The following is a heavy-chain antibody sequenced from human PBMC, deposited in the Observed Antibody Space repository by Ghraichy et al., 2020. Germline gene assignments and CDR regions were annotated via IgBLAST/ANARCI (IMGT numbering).Heavy chain of an antibody. J-gene: IGHJ4*02. CDR3: ARQSCSSSSCYSETDY. V-gene: IGHV5-10-1*01. CDR2: INPSDSYT. Sequence: GGSLRLSCKGSGYSFTNYWISWVRQMPGKGLEWMGRINPSDSYTDYSPSFQGHITLSVDKSISSAYLQLSSLKASDTALYYGARQSCSSSSCYSETDYWGPGTLVTVSS. D-gene: IGHD2-2*01. CDR1: GYSFTNYW.